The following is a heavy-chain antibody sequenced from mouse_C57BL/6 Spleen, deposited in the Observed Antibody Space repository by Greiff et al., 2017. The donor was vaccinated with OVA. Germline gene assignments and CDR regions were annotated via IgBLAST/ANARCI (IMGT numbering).Heavy chain of an antibody. CDR1: GYAFSSYW. Sequence: VQLVESGAELVKPGASVKISCKASGYAFSSYWMNWVKQRPGKGLEWIGQIYPGDGDTNYNGKFKGKATLTADKSSSTAYMQLSSLTSEDSAVYFCARGDSNYVFDYWGQGTTLTVSS. CDR3: ARGDSNYVFDY. J-gene: IGHJ2*01. CDR2: IYPGDGDT. D-gene: IGHD2-5*01. V-gene: IGHV1-80*01.